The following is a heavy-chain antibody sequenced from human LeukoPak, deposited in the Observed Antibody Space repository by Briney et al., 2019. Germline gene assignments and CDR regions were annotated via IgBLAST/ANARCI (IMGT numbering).Heavy chain of an antibody. CDR3: AREGWEGTVVTDAFDI. CDR1: GFTFSSYA. J-gene: IGHJ3*02. CDR2: IKQDGSEK. V-gene: IGHV3-7*01. Sequence: GGSLRLSCAASGFTFSSYAMSWVRQAPGKGLEWVANIKQDGSEKYYVDSVKGRFTISRDNAKNSLYLQMNSLRAEDTAVYYCAREGWEGTVVTDAFDIWGQGTMVTVSS. D-gene: IGHD4-23*01.